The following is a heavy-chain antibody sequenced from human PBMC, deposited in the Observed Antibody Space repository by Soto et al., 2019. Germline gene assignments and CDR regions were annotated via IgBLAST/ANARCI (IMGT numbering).Heavy chain of an antibody. CDR1: GYTFTSYY. CDR2: INPSGGST. CDR3: ARGGSVWGSYPLSP. Sequence: QVQLVQSGAEVKKPGASVKVSCKASGYTFTSYYMHWVRQAPGQGLEWMGIINPSGGSTSYAQKFQGRFNMTRDKSTGTVYLELSSLRSEDTAVYFWARGGSVWGSYPLSPWGQGTLVTVSS. J-gene: IGHJ5*02. D-gene: IGHD3-16*02. V-gene: IGHV1-46*01.